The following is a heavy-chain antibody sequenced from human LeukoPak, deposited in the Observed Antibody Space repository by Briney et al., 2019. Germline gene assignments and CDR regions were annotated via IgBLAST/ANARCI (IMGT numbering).Heavy chain of an antibody. D-gene: IGHD4-23*01. Sequence: AGGSPRLSCAASGFTFSDYYMSWIRQAPGKGLEGVSYISSSGSTIYYADSMKGRFTISGDNAKNSLYLQMNCLRAEDTAVYYCARDRVPVEYYFDYWGQGTLVTVSS. CDR3: ARDRVPVEYYFDY. CDR1: GFTFSDYY. J-gene: IGHJ4*02. V-gene: IGHV3-11*01. CDR2: ISSSGSTI.